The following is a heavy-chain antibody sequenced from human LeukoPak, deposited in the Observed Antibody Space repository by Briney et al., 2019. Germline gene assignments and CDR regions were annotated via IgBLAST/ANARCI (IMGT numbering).Heavy chain of an antibody. D-gene: IGHD3-10*01. J-gene: IGHJ4*02. CDR3: AKDQEYDGSGSLVDY. Sequence: GGSLRLSCAASGFTFSSYGMHWVRQAPGKGLEWVAVISYDGSNKYYADSVKGRLTISRDNSKNTLYLQMNSLRAEDTAVYYCAKDQEYDGSGSLVDYWGQGTLVTVSS. CDR1: GFTFSSYG. CDR2: ISYDGSNK. V-gene: IGHV3-30*18.